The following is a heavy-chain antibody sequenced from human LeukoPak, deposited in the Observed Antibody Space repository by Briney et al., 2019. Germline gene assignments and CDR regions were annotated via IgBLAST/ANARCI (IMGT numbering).Heavy chain of an antibody. V-gene: IGHV4-34*01. CDR3: AGERGEEYSSGWYKRNYFDN. J-gene: IGHJ4*02. CDR2: FNHGGST. CDR1: GGSFSGYY. D-gene: IGHD6-19*01. Sequence: SETLSLTCAVYGGSFSGYYWSWIRQPQGRGLEGIGEFNHGGSTNYNPSLKSRVTISVDTSKNQSSLKLSSVTAADTAVYYCAGERGEEYSSGWYKRNYFDNWGQGIRVTVSS.